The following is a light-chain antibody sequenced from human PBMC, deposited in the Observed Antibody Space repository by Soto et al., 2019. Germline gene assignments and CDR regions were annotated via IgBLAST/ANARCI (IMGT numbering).Light chain of an antibody. CDR2: LGS. V-gene: IGKV2-28*01. Sequence: DIVVTQSPLSLPVTPGEPASISCRSSQSLLHSNGYNYLDWYLPKPGKSPQLLIYLGSNRASGVPDRLSGSGSGTDFTLEIRRVEAEDIGVYYCMQPLQSWTFGQGTKVDIK. CDR3: MQPLQSWT. J-gene: IGKJ1*01. CDR1: QSLLHSNGYNY.